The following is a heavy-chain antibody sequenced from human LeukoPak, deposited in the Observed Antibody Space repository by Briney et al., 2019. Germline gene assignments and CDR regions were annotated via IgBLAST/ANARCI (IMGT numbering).Heavy chain of an antibody. CDR1: GGSFSGYY. J-gene: IGHJ4*02. CDR2: INHSGST. CDR3: ARGAGKAIAAAPYPFDY. V-gene: IGHV4-34*01. Sequence: SEILSLTCAVYGGSFSGYYWSWIRQPPGKGLEWIGEINHSGSTNYNPSLKSRVTISVDTSKNQFSLKLSSVTAADTAVYYCARGAGKAIAAAPYPFDYWGQGTLVTVSS. D-gene: IGHD6-13*01.